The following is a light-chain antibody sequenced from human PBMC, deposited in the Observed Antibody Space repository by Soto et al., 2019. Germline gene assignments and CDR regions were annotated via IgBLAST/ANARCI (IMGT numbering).Light chain of an antibody. V-gene: IGLV1-40*01. CDR1: SSNIGAGYD. J-gene: IGLJ1*01. CDR2: GNS. CDR3: QSYDSSLSGYV. Sequence: QSVLTQPPSVSGAPGQRVTISCTRSSSNIGAGYDVHWYQQLPGTAPKVLIYGNSNRPSGVLDRFSGSKSGTSASLAITGLQAEDEADYYCQSYDSSLSGYVFGTGTKVTVL.